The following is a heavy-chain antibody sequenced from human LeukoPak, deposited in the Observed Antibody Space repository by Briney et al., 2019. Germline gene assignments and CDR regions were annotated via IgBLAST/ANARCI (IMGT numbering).Heavy chain of an antibody. CDR2: IWYDGSNK. J-gene: IGHJ4*02. D-gene: IGHD5-18*01. V-gene: IGHV3-33*06. CDR3: AKQARLGPAQLWTTVYYFDY. CDR1: GFTFSSYG. Sequence: GRSLRLSCAASGFTFSSYGMHWVRQAPGKGLEWVAVIWYDGSNKYYADSVKGRFTISRDNSKNTLYLQMNSLRAEDTAVYYCAKQARLGPAQLWTTVYYFDYWGQGTLVTVSS.